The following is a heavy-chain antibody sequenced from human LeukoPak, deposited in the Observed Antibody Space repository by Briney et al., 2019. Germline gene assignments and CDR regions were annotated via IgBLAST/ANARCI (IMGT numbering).Heavy chain of an antibody. CDR1: GFTFSSYA. Sequence: QPGGSLRLSCAASGFTFSSYAMGWVRQAPGKGLEWASVISGGGGSTFYADSVKGRLTISRDNSKNTLYLQVNSLRAEDTAVYYCAKGELEYCSGTSCYAFDYWGQGTLVTVSS. J-gene: IGHJ4*02. CDR3: AKGELEYCSGTSCYAFDY. CDR2: ISGGGGST. D-gene: IGHD2-2*01. V-gene: IGHV3-23*01.